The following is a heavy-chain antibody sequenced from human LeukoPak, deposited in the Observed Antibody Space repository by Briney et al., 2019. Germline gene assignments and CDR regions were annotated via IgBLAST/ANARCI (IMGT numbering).Heavy chain of an antibody. V-gene: IGHV4-30-4*07. CDR1: GASLSSGSYT. J-gene: IGHJ4*02. CDR2: MFYSGST. CDR3: ARLSTVTTSFDY. Sequence: SQTLSLTCAVSGASLSSGSYTWRWLRQPPGKGLEWIGYMFYSGSTYYNPSLKSRVTISTDTSKNHFSLKLRSVTAADTAVYYCARLSTVTTSFDYWGQGTLVTVSS. D-gene: IGHD4-17*01.